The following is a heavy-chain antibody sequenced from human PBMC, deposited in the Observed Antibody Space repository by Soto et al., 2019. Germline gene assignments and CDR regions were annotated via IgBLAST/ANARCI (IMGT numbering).Heavy chain of an antibody. CDR1: GYTFTNYY. Sequence: QVQLVQSGAEVKKPGASVKVSCKASGYTFTNYYIHWVRQAPGQRLEWMGIISPSGGRTRNKQKVQGTVTMTSDTPTNTVYMELRRLRSDDTAVYYCARALGCSGHTCFFSSDVNFDSWGQGTLVTVSS. D-gene: IGHD2-15*01. J-gene: IGHJ4*02. V-gene: IGHV1-46*01. CDR2: ISPSGGRT. CDR3: ARALGCSGHTCFFSSDVNFDS.